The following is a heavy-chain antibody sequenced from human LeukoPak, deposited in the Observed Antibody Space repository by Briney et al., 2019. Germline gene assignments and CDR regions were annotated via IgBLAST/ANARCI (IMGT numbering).Heavy chain of an antibody. CDR2: ISSSSSYI. J-gene: IGHJ4*02. CDR3: ARERSLTGFDS. Sequence: GGSLRLSCAASGFTFSSYSMNWVRQAPGKGLEWVSSISSSSSYIYYADSLKGRFTISRDNAKNSLYLQMNSLRAEDTAVYYCARERSLTGFDSWGQGTLVTVSS. CDR1: GFTFSSYS. D-gene: IGHD1-26*01. V-gene: IGHV3-21*01.